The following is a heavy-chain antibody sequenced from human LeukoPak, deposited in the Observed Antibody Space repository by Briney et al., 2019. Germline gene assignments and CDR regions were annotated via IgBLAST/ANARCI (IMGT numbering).Heavy chain of an antibody. J-gene: IGHJ6*03. V-gene: IGHV3-30*02. Sequence: GGSLRLSCAASGFTFSSYVMHWVRQAPGKGLEWVAFIRYVGSNKYYADSVKGRFTISRDNSKNTLYLQMNSLRAEDTAVYYCAKDDYYGSGSYYYYYYYMDVWGKGTTVTISS. D-gene: IGHD3-10*01. CDR3: AKDDYYGSGSYYYYYYYMDV. CDR2: IRYVGSNK. CDR1: GFTFSSYV.